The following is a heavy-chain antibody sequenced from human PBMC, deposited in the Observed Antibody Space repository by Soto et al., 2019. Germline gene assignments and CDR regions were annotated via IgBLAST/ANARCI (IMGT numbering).Heavy chain of an antibody. Sequence: ASVKGSCKASGYAFTSYYMHWVRQAPGQGLEWMGIINPSGGSTSYAQKFQGRVTMTRDTSTSTVYMELSSLRSEDTAVYYCARVYGSSRDYYYGMDVWGQGTTVTVSS. CDR2: INPSGGST. CDR3: ARVYGSSRDYYYGMDV. J-gene: IGHJ6*02. V-gene: IGHV1-46*01. D-gene: IGHD6-13*01. CDR1: GYAFTSYY.